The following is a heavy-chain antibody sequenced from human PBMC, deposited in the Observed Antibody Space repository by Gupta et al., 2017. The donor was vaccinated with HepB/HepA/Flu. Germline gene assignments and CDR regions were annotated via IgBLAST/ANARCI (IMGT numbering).Heavy chain of an antibody. CDR2: IYYSGST. CDR3: ARAGQRASSYYYGSGSYYPYNWFDP. D-gene: IGHD3-10*01. V-gene: IGHV4-59*01. CDR1: GGSISSYY. J-gene: IGHJ5*02. Sequence: QVQLQESGPGLVKPSETLSLTCTVSGGSISSYYWSWIRQPPGKGLEWIGYIYYSGSTNYNPSLKSRVTISVDTSKNRFSLKLSSVTAADTAVYYCARAGQRASSYYYGSGSYYPYNWFDPWGQGTLVTVSS.